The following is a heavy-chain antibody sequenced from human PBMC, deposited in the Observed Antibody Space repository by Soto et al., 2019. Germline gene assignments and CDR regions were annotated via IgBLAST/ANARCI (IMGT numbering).Heavy chain of an antibody. CDR3: TSEDLITLVRGVNRRWYYYYGMDV. CDR1: GFTFGDYA. CDR2: IRSKAYGGTT. J-gene: IGHJ6*02. D-gene: IGHD3-10*01. Sequence: PGGSLRLSCTASGFTFGDYAMSWFRQAPGKGLEWVGFIRSKAYGGTTEYAASVKGRFTISRDDSKSIAYLQMNSLKTEDTAVYYCTSEDLITLVRGVNRRWYYYYGMDVWGQGTTATVSS. V-gene: IGHV3-49*03.